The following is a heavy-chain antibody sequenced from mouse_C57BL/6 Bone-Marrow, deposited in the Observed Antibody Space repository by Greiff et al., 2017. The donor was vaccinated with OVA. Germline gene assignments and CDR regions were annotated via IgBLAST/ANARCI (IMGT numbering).Heavy chain of an antibody. CDR3: ARFTTVVYFDY. Sequence: VQLKQPGAELVKPGASVKLSCKASGYTFTSYWMHWVKQRPGQGLEWIGMIHPNSGSTNYNEKFKSKATLTVDKSSSTAYMQLSSLTSEDSAVYYCARFTTVVYFDYWGQGTTLTVSS. V-gene: IGHV1-64*01. CDR2: IHPNSGST. J-gene: IGHJ2*01. D-gene: IGHD1-1*01. CDR1: GYTFTSYW.